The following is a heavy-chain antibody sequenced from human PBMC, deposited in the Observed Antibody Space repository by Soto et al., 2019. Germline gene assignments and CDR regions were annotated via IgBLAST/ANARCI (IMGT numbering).Heavy chain of an antibody. J-gene: IGHJ5*02. V-gene: IGHV4-34*01. CDR3: ARGPQRYYDFWSGKDWFDP. D-gene: IGHD3-3*01. CDR2: INHSGST. CDR1: GGSFSGYY. Sequence: PSETLSLTCAVYGGSFSGYYWSWIRQPPGKGLEWIGEINHSGSTNYNPSLKSRVTISVDTSKNQFSLKLSSVTAADTAVYYCARGPQRYYDFWSGKDWFDPWGQGTLVTVSS.